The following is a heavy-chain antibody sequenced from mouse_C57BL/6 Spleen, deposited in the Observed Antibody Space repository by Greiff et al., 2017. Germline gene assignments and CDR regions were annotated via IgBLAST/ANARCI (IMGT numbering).Heavy chain of an antibody. CDR3: ARDPLYAMDY. CDR1: GYSITSGYY. V-gene: IGHV3-6*01. J-gene: IGHJ4*01. Sequence: EVHLVESGPGLVKPSQSLSLTCSVTGYSITSGYYWNWIRQFPGNKLEWMGYISYDGSNNYNPSLKNRISITRDTSKNQFFLKLNSVTTEDTATYYCARDPLYAMDYWGQGTSVTVSS. CDR2: ISYDGSN.